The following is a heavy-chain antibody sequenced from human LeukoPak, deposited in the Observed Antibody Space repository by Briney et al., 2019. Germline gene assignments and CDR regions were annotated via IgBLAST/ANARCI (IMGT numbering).Heavy chain of an antibody. J-gene: IGHJ1*01. CDR2: ISGSGGST. Sequence: PGGSLRLSCTASGLTFSTYAMTWVRQAPGKGLKWVSGISGSGGSTYYADSVKGLFTISRDNSKNTLYLQVTRLSAAYAAIYYCAKVPNFDLFRGGVFFQHWGQGTLVTVSS. D-gene: IGHD3-16*01. V-gene: IGHV3-23*01. CDR1: GLTFSTYA. CDR3: AKVPNFDLFRGGVFFQH.